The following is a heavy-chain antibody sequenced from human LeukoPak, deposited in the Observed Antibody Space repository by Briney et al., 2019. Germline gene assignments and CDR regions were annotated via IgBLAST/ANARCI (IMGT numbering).Heavy chain of an antibody. CDR3: ARTGGSFYFYYYMDV. CDR1: GGSIRSTSYY. J-gene: IGHJ6*03. V-gene: IGHV4-39*07. CDR2: ISYTGST. D-gene: IGHD1-26*01. Sequence: SETLSLTCTVSGGSIRSTSYYWGWIRQPPGKGLEWIGSISYTGSTYYNPSLKSRVTISVDTSRNQFSLKLSSVTAADTAVYYCARTGGSFYFYYYMDVWGKGTTVTVSS.